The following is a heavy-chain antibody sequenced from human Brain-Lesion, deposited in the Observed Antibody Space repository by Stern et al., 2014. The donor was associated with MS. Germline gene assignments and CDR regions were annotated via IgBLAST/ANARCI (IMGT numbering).Heavy chain of an antibody. CDR1: GGSISSSNW. D-gene: IGHD6-13*01. J-gene: IGHJ4*02. CDR3: ARFPASRPHVFDS. CDR2: SDHSGST. Sequence: VQLLESGPGLVKPSGTLSLTCAVSGGSISSSNWWSWVRPSPGKGLEWIGESDHSGSTIYNTSLKSRVTVSVDQSKNRFSLNLRSVTAADTAVYFCARFPASRPHVFDSWGQGTLVTVSS. V-gene: IGHV4-4*02.